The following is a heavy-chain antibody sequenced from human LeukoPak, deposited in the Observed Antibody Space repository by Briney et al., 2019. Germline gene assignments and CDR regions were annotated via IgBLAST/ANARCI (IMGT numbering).Heavy chain of an antibody. CDR3: ARLENFGDYHIDY. CDR2: VYPDDSDA. V-gene: IGHV5-51*01. J-gene: IGHJ4*02. Sequence: GESLKISCMGSGYTFSTSWIGWVRQMPGKGLEWMGIVYPDDSDARYSPSFPGQVTISADKSTNTAYLQWSSLKASDTAMYYCARLENFGDYHIDYWGQGTLVTVSS. CDR1: GYTFSTSW. D-gene: IGHD4-17*01.